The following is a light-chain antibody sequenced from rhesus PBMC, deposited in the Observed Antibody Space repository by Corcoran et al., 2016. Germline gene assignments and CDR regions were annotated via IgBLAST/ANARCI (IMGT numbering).Light chain of an antibody. CDR3: QHGYGTPFT. CDR1: ENVNNY. CDR2: KAS. J-gene: IGKJ3*01. Sequence: DIQMPQSPSSLSASVGDRVTITCRASENVNNYLNCYQQKPGKAPKPLIYKASTLQSGVPSRFSGSGSGTDYTFTISILQPEDVATYYCQHGYGTPFTFGHGTKLDIK. V-gene: IGKV1-74*01.